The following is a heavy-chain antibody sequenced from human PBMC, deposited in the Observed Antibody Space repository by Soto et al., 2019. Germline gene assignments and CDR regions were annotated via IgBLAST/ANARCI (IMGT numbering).Heavy chain of an antibody. D-gene: IGHD3-16*02. V-gene: IGHV4-4*02. CDR2: VHHSGTT. Sequence: QVQLQESGPGLVKPSGTLALTCSVSGCSITPAYLWSWVRPPPGKGLEWIGEVHHSGTTNYIQSLTSRLTMSVGNSGNQVSLELTSVAAAYSAVYYCARGVSYRWVYWGQGTLVTVSS. J-gene: IGHJ4*02. CDR1: GCSITPAYL. CDR3: ARGVSYRWVY.